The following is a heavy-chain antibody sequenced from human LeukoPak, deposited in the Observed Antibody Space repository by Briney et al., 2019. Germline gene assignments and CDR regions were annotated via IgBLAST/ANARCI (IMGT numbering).Heavy chain of an antibody. J-gene: IGHJ4*02. CDR2: IYYSGST. D-gene: IGHD6-19*01. V-gene: IGHV4-59*01. CDR1: GGSLSSYY. CDR3: ARGYXXGXXAY. Sequence: PSETLSLTRAVFGGSLSSYYWSWIRQPPGKGLGLVGYIYYSGSTNYNPSLKGRVTISVDTSQNQYSLKLGSVTAADTAVYYCARGYXXGXXAYXGQXTXXXXSS.